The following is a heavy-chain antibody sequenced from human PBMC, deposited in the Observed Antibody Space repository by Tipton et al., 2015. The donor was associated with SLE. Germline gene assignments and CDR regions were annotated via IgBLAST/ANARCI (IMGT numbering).Heavy chain of an antibody. CDR3: ARQGTDGWYDAFDI. CDR1: GDSLDSSESY. D-gene: IGHD6-19*01. J-gene: IGHJ3*02. CDR2: VYSGGSI. V-gene: IGHV4-39*07. Sequence: TLSLTCAVSGDSLDSSESYWAWIRQPPGKGLEWIGSVYSGGSIYYTPSLESRVTASIDTSKNHLSLTLTSVTAADTAIYYCARQGTDGWYDAFDIWGPGTMVTVSS.